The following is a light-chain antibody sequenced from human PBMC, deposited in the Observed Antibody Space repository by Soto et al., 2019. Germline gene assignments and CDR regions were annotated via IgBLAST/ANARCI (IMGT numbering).Light chain of an antibody. CDR1: QTVRNNY. V-gene: IGKV3-11*01. J-gene: IGKJ4*01. Sequence: DTVLTQSPVTLSLSPGERVTLSCRASQTVRNNYLAWYQQKPGQPPRLLIYDASTRATGIPARFSGSGSGTDFTLTISSLEPEDFAVYYCQQRSSWPALTFGGGTKVDIK. CDR2: DAS. CDR3: QQRSSWPALT.